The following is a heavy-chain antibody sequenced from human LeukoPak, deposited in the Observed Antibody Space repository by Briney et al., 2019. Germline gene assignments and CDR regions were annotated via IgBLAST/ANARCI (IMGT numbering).Heavy chain of an antibody. Sequence: GGSLRLSCAASGFTFSSYWMHWVHQAPGEGLVWVSRINSDGSSTSYADSVKGRFTISRDNAKNTLYLQMNSLRGDDTAVYSCARGQRRHIDMAPSFDYWGQGTLVTVSS. CDR3: ARGQRRHIDMAPSFDY. V-gene: IGHV3-74*01. J-gene: IGHJ4*02. CDR1: GFTFSSYW. D-gene: IGHD5-24*01. CDR2: INSDGSST.